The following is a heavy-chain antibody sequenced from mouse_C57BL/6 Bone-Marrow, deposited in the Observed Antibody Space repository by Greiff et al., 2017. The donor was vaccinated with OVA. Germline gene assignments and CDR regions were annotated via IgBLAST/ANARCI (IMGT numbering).Heavy chain of an antibody. CDR3: ARRYDGSSWYFDV. CDR2: IYPGIGST. D-gene: IGHD1-1*01. V-gene: IGHV1-55*01. CDR1: GYTFTSYL. Sequence: VQLQQPGAELVTPGASVKMSCKASGYTFTSYLITWVNQSPVQGLEWIGDIYPGIGSTNYTDKFKSKATLTVATSSITAYMQLSSLTSEDSAVYYCARRYDGSSWYFDVWGTGTTVTVSS. J-gene: IGHJ1*03.